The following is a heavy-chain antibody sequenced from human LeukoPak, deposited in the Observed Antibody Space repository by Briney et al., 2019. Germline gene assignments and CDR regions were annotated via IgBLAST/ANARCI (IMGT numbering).Heavy chain of an antibody. CDR1: GGSISSYY. CDR2: IYYSGST. V-gene: IGHV4-59*01. J-gene: IGHJ5*02. CDR3: ARVPRGGYSYSNWFDP. Sequence: SETLSLTCTVSGGSISSYYWSWIRQPPGKGLEWIGYIYYSGSTNYNPSLKNRVTISVDTSKNQFSLKLSSVTAADTAVYYCARVPRGGYSYSNWFDPWGQGTLVTVSS. D-gene: IGHD5-18*01.